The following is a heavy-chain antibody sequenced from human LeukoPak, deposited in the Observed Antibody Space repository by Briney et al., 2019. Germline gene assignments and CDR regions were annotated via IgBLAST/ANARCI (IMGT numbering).Heavy chain of an antibody. CDR3: VRSSGRPDY. CDR1: GFALSSCW. D-gene: IGHD3-22*01. CDR2: SERDGSTT. V-gene: IGHV3-74*01. J-gene: IGHJ4*02. Sequence: QPGGSLRLSCAASGFALSSCWMHWVRQAPGKGLVWVSRSERDGSTTIYADSVKGRFTISRDNAKNTLYLKMNCLRAEDTAVYYCVRSSGRPDYWGQGTLVTVS.